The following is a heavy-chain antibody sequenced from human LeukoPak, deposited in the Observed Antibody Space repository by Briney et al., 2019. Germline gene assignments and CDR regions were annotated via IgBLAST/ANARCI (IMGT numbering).Heavy chain of an antibody. CDR3: ARDKASLQSENWFDP. D-gene: IGHD3-10*01. CDR2: IYYSGST. CDR1: GGSISSYY. J-gene: IGHJ5*02. Sequence: SETLSLTCSLSGGSISSYYWSWLRQPPGKGLEWIGYIYYSGSTNYNPSLKSRVTISVDTSKNQFSLKLSSVTAADTAVYYCARDKASLQSENWFDPGGQGTLVTVSS. V-gene: IGHV4-59*13.